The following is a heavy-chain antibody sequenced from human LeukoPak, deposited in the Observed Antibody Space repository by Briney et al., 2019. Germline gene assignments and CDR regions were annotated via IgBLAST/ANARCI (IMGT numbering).Heavy chain of an antibody. D-gene: IGHD6-19*01. CDR1: GLTFSSYG. V-gene: IGHV3-33*01. Sequence: GGSLRLSCASSGLTFSSYGMHWVRQAPGKGLGGVAVICYDGSNKYYAASVKGRFTISRDNSKNTLYLQMNSLRAEDTAVYYCARDGELAVAGTPQDFDYWGQGTLVTVSS. CDR3: ARDGELAVAGTPQDFDY. J-gene: IGHJ4*02. CDR2: ICYDGSNK.